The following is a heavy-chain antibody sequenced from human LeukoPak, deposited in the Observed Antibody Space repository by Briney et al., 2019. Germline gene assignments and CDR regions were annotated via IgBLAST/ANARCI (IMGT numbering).Heavy chain of an antibody. Sequence: GESLKISCKGSGYSFTNYWIGWVRQMPGKGLEWMGIIYPGDSDTRYSPSFQGQVTISADKSISTAYLQWSSLKASDTAMYYCARQPPIRYYYDSSGYDGVEYYFDYWGQGTLVTVSS. V-gene: IGHV5-51*01. CDR3: ARQPPIRYYYDSSGYDGVEYYFDY. D-gene: IGHD3-22*01. CDR2: IYPGDSDT. CDR1: GYSFTNYW. J-gene: IGHJ4*02.